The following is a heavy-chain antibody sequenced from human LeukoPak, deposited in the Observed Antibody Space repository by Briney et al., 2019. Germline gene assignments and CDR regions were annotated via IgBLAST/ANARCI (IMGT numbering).Heavy chain of an antibody. J-gene: IGHJ6*03. D-gene: IGHD3-16*01. CDR2: ISSSSIYI. V-gene: IGHV3-21*01. Sequence: GGSLRLSCAASGFTFSSHSMNWVRQAPGKGLEWVSSISSSSIYIYYADSVKGRFTISRDNAKNSLYLQMNSPRAEDTAVYYCARETSQKGAHYMDVWGKGTTVTISS. CDR3: ARETSQKGAHYMDV. CDR1: GFTFSSHS.